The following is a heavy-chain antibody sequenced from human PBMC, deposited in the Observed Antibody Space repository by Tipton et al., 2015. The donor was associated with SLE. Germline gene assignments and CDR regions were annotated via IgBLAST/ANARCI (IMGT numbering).Heavy chain of an antibody. CDR3: ARRGIAVASKRGLPAFDI. CDR1: GYTFSSHG. Sequence: QLVQSGVEVKKPGASVKISCKTSGYTFSSHGITWVRQAPGQGLEWLGWISANNGDTNYAQHLQGRVTMTTDTSTSTAYMELRSLRSDDTAVYYCARRGIAVASKRGLPAFDIWGQGTMVTVSS. V-gene: IGHV1-18*01. CDR2: ISANNGDT. D-gene: IGHD6-19*01. J-gene: IGHJ3*02.